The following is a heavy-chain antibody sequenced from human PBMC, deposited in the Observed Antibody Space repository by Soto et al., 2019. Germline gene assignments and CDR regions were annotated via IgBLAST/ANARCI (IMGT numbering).Heavy chain of an antibody. CDR2: TYYRSKWYN. Sequence: QTLSLPCGISGYSVSSNSAAWNWLRESPSRGLEWLGRTYYRSKWYNDYAVSVESRITINPDTSKNHFSLQLNFVTPEDTAVYFCARGEQYSGRIFDYWGQGTLVTVSS. D-gene: IGHD1-26*01. J-gene: IGHJ4*02. CDR1: GYSVSSNSAA. CDR3: ARGEQYSGRIFDY. V-gene: IGHV6-1*01.